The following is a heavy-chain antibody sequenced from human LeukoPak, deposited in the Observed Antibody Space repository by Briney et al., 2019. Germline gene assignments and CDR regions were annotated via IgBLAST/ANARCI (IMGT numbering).Heavy chain of an antibody. D-gene: IGHD2-15*01. CDR2: ISHDGSNN. CDR3: AKVRVGTAHFDY. CDR1: GFTFSNYV. V-gene: IGHV3-30*18. Sequence: GGSLRLSCAASGFTFSNYVMHWVRQAPGEGLGWVVVISHDGSNNNYADSVKGRITISRDNSKNTLYLQMNSLRPEDTAVYYCAKVRVGTAHFDYWGQGTLVTVSS. J-gene: IGHJ4*02.